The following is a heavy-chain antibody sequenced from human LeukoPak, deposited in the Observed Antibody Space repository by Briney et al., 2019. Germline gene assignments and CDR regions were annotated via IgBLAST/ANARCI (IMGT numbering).Heavy chain of an antibody. Sequence: ASVKVSCKTFGYTFTTYAMHWVRQAPGQRLEWVGWINAGNGNTKYSQKFQGRVTITRDTSASTAYMELSSLRSEDTAVYYCARSSSLIAAASPLGYWGQGTLVTVSS. V-gene: IGHV1-3*01. J-gene: IGHJ4*02. CDR2: INAGNGNT. CDR1: GYTFTTYA. CDR3: ARSSSLIAAASPLGY. D-gene: IGHD6-13*01.